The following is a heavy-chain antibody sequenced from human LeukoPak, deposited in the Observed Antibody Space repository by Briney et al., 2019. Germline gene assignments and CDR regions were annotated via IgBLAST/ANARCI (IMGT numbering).Heavy chain of an antibody. CDR1: GYTFTSYD. Sequence: ASVKVSCKASGYTFTSYDINWVRQATGQGLEWMGWMNPNSGNTGYAQKFQGRVTITRNTSISTAYMELSSLRSEDTAVYYCARAGVWFESYYMDVWGKGTTVTVSS. D-gene: IGHD3-10*01. V-gene: IGHV1-8*03. CDR3: ARAGVWFESYYMDV. J-gene: IGHJ6*03. CDR2: MNPNSGNT.